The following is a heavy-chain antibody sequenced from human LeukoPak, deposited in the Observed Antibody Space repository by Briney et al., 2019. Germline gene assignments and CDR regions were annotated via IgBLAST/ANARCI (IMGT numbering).Heavy chain of an antibody. V-gene: IGHV1-2*02. D-gene: IGHD6-6*01. CDR3: ARDLVTGWFNP. CDR2: INPNSGGT. Sequence: GSSVKVSCKASGYTFTGYYMHWVRQAPGQGLAGMGWINPNSGGTNYAQKFQGRVTMTRDTSISTAYMELSRLRSDDTAVYYCARDLVTGWFNPWGQGTLVTVSS. CDR1: GYTFTGYY. J-gene: IGHJ5*02.